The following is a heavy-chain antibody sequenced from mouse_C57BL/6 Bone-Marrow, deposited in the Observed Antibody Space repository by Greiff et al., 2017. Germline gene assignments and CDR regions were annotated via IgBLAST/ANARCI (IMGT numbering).Heavy chain of an antibody. Sequence: VHLVESGPELVKPGASVKISCKASGYAFSSSWMNWVKQRPGKGLEWIGRIYPGDGDTNYNGKFKGKATLTADKSSSTAYMQLSSLTSEDSAVYFCAREVEWTWFAYWGQGTLVTVSA. CDR2: IYPGDGDT. CDR3: AREVEWTWFAY. CDR1: GYAFSSSW. D-gene: IGHD1-1*02. J-gene: IGHJ3*01. V-gene: IGHV1-82*01.